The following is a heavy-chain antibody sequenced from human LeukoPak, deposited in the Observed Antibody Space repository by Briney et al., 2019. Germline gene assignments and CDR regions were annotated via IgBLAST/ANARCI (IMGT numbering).Heavy chain of an antibody. Sequence: GGSLRLSCTTSGFIFSNFGMHWVRQSPDKGLEWVAFIHFDGSKKYYADAVKGRFTIFRDNAKNTLYVEMNRLRIEDTAVYYCGKGILAYSDYSIDYWGQGTLVTVSS. CDR3: GKGILAYSDYSIDY. V-gene: IGHV3-30*02. D-gene: IGHD4-11*01. J-gene: IGHJ4*02. CDR1: GFIFSNFG. CDR2: IHFDGSKK.